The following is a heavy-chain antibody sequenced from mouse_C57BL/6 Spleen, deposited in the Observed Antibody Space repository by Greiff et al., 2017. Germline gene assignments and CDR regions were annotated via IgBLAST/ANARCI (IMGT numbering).Heavy chain of an antibody. Sequence: EVQVVESGGGLVKPGGSLKLSCAASGFTFSDYGMHWVRQAPEQGLEWVAYISSGSSTIYYADTVTGRFTISSDNAKNTLFLQMTSLRSEDMAMYYCARGGDDYAMDYWGQGTSVTVSS. CDR2: ISSGSSTI. CDR1: GFTFSDYG. J-gene: IGHJ4*01. V-gene: IGHV5-17*01. CDR3: ARGGDDYAMDY.